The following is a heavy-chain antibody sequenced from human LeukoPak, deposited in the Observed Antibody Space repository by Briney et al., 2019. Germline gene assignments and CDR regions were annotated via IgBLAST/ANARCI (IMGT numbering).Heavy chain of an antibody. J-gene: IGHJ3*02. D-gene: IGHD5-24*01. CDR1: GFTFSSYW. CDR2: IYSGGST. CDR3: AKEMATMNAFDI. V-gene: IGHV3-66*01. Sequence: GGSLRLSCAASGFTFSSYWMSWVRRAPGKGLEWVSVIYSGGSTDYKDSVKDRFIISRDNSKNTLYLQMNSLRAEDTAVYYCAKEMATMNAFDIWGQGTMVTVSS.